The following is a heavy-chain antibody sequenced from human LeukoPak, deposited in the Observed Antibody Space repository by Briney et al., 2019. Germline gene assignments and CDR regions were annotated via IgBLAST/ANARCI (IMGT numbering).Heavy chain of an antibody. J-gene: IGHJ4*02. Sequence: GGSLRLSCAAPGFTFSSYSMNWVRQAPGKGLEWVSSISSSSSYIYYADSVKGRFTISRDNAKNSLYLQMNSLRAEDTAVYYCAATVTVTTDYWGQGTLVTVSS. CDR2: ISSSSSYI. CDR3: AATVTVTTDY. CDR1: GFTFSSYS. V-gene: IGHV3-21*01. D-gene: IGHD4-17*01.